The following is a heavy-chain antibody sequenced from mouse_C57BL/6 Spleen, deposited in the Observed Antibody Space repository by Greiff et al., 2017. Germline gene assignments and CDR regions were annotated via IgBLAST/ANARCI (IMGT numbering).Heavy chain of an antibody. J-gene: IGHJ2*01. Sequence: EVKLLESGPGLVKPSQSLSLTCSVTGYSITSGYYWNWIRQFPGNKLEWMGYISYDGSNNYNPSLKNRISITRDTSKNQFFLKLNSVTTEDTATYYCARSIYYYGSSWNWGQGTTLTVSS. CDR2: ISYDGSN. V-gene: IGHV3-6*01. D-gene: IGHD1-1*01. CDR1: GYSITSGYY. CDR3: ARSIYYYGSSWN.